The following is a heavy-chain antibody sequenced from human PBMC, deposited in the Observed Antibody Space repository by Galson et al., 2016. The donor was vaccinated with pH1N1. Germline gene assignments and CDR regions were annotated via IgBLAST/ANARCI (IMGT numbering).Heavy chain of an antibody. CDR1: GGTFSSYA. Sequence: SVKVSCKASGGTFSSYAFSWVRQAPGQGLEWMGGITGMFGTTNYAQKLQGRVTITTEEITSSAYMELSSLRSEDTAVYYCVRHPGYVLTGHMDSWGQGTPVTVSS. CDR3: VRHPGYVLTGHMDS. V-gene: IGHV1-69*05. CDR2: ITGMFGTT. J-gene: IGHJ4*02. D-gene: IGHD3-9*01.